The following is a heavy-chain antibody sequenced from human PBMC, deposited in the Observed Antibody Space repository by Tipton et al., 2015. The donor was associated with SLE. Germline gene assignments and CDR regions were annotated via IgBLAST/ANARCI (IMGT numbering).Heavy chain of an antibody. V-gene: IGHV4-59*01. D-gene: IGHD2-21*01. CDR1: GGSISSYY. CDR2: IYYSGST. J-gene: IGHJ4*02. CDR3: VGGDPFFFDY. Sequence: TLSLTCTVSGGSISSYYWSWIRQPPGKGLEWIGYIYYSGSTNYNPSLKSRVTISVDTSKNQFSLKLSSVTAADTAVYYCVGGDPFFFDYWGQGTLVTVSS.